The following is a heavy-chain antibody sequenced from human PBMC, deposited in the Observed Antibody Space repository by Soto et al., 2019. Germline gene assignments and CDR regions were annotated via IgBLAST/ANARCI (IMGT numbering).Heavy chain of an antibody. CDR2: IWYDGSNK. D-gene: IGHD5-18*01. CDR1: GFTFSTYG. V-gene: IGHV3-33*01. J-gene: IGHJ4*02. Sequence: QVQLVESGGGVVQPGKSLRLSCAASGFTFSTYGMYWVRQAPGKGLEWVAVIWYDGSNKYHGDSLKGRFTIYRDNSKHTLYLQINNPRAEDTAVYYCGRDGALGDTAVVDSRGKGTLVTVSS. CDR3: GRDGALGDTAVVDS.